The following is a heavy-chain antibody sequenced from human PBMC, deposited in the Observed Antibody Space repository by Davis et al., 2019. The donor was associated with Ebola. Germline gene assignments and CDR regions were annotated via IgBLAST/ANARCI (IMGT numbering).Heavy chain of an antibody. J-gene: IGHJ6*02. CDR2: ISWNSGTI. D-gene: IGHD5-18*01. V-gene: IGHV3-9*01. CDR1: GFNFDDYA. Sequence: GGSLRFSCTASGFNFDDYAMHWVRQAPGKGLEWVSSISWNSGTINYADSVKGRFAISRDNAKNSLYLQMNSLRAEDTALYYCAKEDTALNVGGMDVWGQGTTVTVSS. CDR3: AKEDTALNVGGMDV.